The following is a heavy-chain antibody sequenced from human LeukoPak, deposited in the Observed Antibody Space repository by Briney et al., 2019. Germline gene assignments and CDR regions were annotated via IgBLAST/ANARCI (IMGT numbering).Heavy chain of an antibody. V-gene: IGHV3-48*03. Sequence: GGSLRLSCAASGFTFSSYEMNWVRQAPGKGLEWVSYISSSGSTIYYADSVKGRFTISRDNAKNSLYLQMNSLRAEDTAVYYCAREMAAAGADYWGQGTLVTVSS. D-gene: IGHD6-13*01. CDR3: AREMAAAGADY. J-gene: IGHJ4*02. CDR2: ISSSGSTI. CDR1: GFTFSSYE.